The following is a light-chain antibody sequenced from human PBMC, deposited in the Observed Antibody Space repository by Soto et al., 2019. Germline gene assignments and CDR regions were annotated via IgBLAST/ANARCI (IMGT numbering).Light chain of an antibody. J-gene: IGKJ1*01. CDR3: QQYNNWPWT. CDR1: QSISDT. V-gene: IGKV3-15*01. CDR2: SAS. Sequence: EIVMTQSPATLSVSPGGRATLSCRASQSISDTLAWYQQKPGQAPRLLIYSASARATGFPARFSGSGSGTDLTLTISSLQYEDFAVYYCQQYNNWPWTFGQGTKVDIK.